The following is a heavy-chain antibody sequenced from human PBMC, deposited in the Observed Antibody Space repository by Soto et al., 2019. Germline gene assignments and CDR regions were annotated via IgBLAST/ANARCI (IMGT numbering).Heavy chain of an antibody. CDR2: IYYSGST. CDR1: GGSISSGGYY. CDR3: ARVSVPAAMSYYYYMDV. Sequence: PLEILSLTCTVSGGSISSGGYYWSWIRQHPGKGLEWIGYIYYSGSTYYNPSLKSRVTISVDTSKNQFSLKLSSVTAADTAVYYCARVSVPAAMSYYYYMDVWGKGTTVTVSS. V-gene: IGHV4-31*03. J-gene: IGHJ6*03. D-gene: IGHD2-2*01.